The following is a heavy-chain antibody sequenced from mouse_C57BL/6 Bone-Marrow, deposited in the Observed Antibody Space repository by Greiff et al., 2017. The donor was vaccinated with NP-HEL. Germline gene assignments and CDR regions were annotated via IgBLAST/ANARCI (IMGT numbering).Heavy chain of an antibody. Sequence: VQLQQPGTELVKPGASVKLSCKASGYTFTSYWMHWVKQRPGQGLEWIGNINPSNGGTNYNEKFKSKATLTVDKSSSTAYMQLSSLTSEDSAVYYCARPPYYSNPYYYAMDYWGQGTSVTVSS. D-gene: IGHD2-5*01. CDR3: ARPPYYSNPYYYAMDY. V-gene: IGHV1-53*01. J-gene: IGHJ4*01. CDR2: INPSNGGT. CDR1: GYTFTSYW.